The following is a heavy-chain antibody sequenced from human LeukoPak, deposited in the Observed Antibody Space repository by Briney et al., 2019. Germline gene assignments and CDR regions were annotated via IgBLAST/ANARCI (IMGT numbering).Heavy chain of an antibody. CDR1: GYTFTSYG. V-gene: IGHV1-18*01. CDR3: ATSTEERGYSGYDEIIAGP. J-gene: IGHJ5*02. CDR2: ISAYNGNT. D-gene: IGHD5-12*01. Sequence: ASVKVSCKASGYTFTSYGISWVRQAPGQGLEWMGWISAYNGNTNYAQKLQGRVTMTTDTSTSTAYMELSRLRSDDTAVYYCATSTEERGYSGYDEIIAGPWGQGTLVTVSS.